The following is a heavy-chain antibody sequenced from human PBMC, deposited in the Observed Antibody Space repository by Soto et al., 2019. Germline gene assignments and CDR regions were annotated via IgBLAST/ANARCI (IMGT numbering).Heavy chain of an antibody. Sequence: SETLSVTCTVSGGSISTYYWSWIRQAAGKGLEWIGRIYASGSTNYNPPLKSRVTMSVATSKNQFSLKLSSVTAADTAVYYCARGGMVIIPTATAFDYWGQGTLVTVSS. CDR2: IYASGST. V-gene: IGHV4-4*07. CDR1: GGSISTYY. J-gene: IGHJ4*02. CDR3: ARGGMVIIPTATAFDY. D-gene: IGHD2-2*01.